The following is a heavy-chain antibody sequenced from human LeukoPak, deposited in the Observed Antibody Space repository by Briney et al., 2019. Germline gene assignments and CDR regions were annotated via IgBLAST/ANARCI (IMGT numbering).Heavy chain of an antibody. CDR2: INHSGST. CDR1: GGSFSGYY. J-gene: IGHJ4*02. D-gene: IGHD6-19*01. V-gene: IGHV4-34*01. CDR3: ARISSGISRGLDY. Sequence: ETSETLSLTCAVYGGSFSGYYWSWIRQPPGKGLEWIGEINHSGSTNYNPSLKSRVTISIDTSKNQFSLKLSSVTAADTAVYYCARISSGISRGLDYWGQGTLVTVSS.